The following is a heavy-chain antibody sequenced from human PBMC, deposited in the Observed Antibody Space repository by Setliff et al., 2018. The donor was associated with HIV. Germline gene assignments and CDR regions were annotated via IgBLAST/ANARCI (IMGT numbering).Heavy chain of an antibody. CDR1: GGTFSSYA. V-gene: IGHV1-69*10. J-gene: IGHJ4*02. Sequence: SVKVSCKASGGTFSSYAISWVRQAPGQGLEWMGGIIPILGIANYAQKFQGRVTITADKSTSTAYVELSSLRSEDTAVYYCARVAAAVPDWGQGTLVTVSS. CDR2: IIPILGIA. D-gene: IGHD2-2*01. CDR3: ARVAAAVPD.